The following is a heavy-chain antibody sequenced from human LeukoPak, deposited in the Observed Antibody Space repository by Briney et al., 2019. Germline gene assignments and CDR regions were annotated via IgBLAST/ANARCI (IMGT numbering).Heavy chain of an antibody. D-gene: IGHD3-9*01. CDR1: GGTFSNYA. Sequence: ASVKVSCKASGGTFSNYAISWVRQAPGQGLEWMGGIIPIFGTAKYAQKFQGRVTITADESTSTAYMELSSLRSEDTAIYYCASVDNILTGYFGYWGQGTLVTVSS. J-gene: IGHJ4*02. V-gene: IGHV1-69*13. CDR3: ASVDNILTGYFGY. CDR2: IIPIFGTA.